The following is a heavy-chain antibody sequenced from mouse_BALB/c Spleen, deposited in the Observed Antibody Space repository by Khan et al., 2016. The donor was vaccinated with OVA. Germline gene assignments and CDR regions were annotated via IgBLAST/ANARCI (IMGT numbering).Heavy chain of an antibody. CDR1: GYTFTSYD. CDR3: ARGGYGGFAY. J-gene: IGHJ3*01. CDR2: IFPGDGST. V-gene: IGHV1-85*01. D-gene: IGHD2-14*01. Sequence: QVQLQQSGAELVKPGASVTLSCKASGYTFTSYDINWVRQRPEQGLEWIGWIFPGDGSTKYNEKFKGRATLTTDKSSSTAYMHLSRLASEDSAVYFCARGGYGGFAYWGKGTLVTVSA.